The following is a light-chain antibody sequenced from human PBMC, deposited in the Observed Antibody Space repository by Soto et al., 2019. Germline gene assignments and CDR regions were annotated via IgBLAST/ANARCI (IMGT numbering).Light chain of an antibody. J-gene: IGKJ2*01. CDR3: QQYGTSPYT. Sequence: EVVLTQSPGSLSLSPGDRATLSCRASQSVYSNYLAWYQQKPGQAPRLLIYGASSRATGIPVRFSGSGSGTDFILTISSLEPEEFAVYSCQQYGTSPYTFGQGTKVESK. CDR1: QSVYSNY. CDR2: GAS. V-gene: IGKV3-20*01.